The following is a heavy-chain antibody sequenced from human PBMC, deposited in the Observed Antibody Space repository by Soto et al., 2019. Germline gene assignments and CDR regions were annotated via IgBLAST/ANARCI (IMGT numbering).Heavy chain of an antibody. Sequence: QVQLQESGPGLVKPSQTLSLTCTVSGGSISSGGYYWSWIRQHPGKGLEWIGYIYYSGSTYYNPSLKCRVTILVDTSKNQFSLKLSSVTAADTAVYYCARVTKRFGELFPYYYYYMDVWGKGTTVTVSS. D-gene: IGHD3-10*01. V-gene: IGHV4-31*03. CDR3: ARVTKRFGELFPYYYYYMDV. CDR1: GGSISSGGYY. CDR2: IYYSGST. J-gene: IGHJ6*03.